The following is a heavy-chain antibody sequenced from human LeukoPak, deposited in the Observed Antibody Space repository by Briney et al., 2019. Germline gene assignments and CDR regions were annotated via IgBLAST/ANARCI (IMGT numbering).Heavy chain of an antibody. CDR2: IYYSGST. Sequence: PSETLSLTCTVSGGSISSSTYYWGWIRQPPGKGLEWIGSIYYSGSTYYNPSLKSRVTISVDTSKNQFSLKRSSVTAADTAVYYCARLGEDYYDSSGYSTAAYWGQGTLVTVSS. V-gene: IGHV4-39*01. CDR3: ARLGEDYYDSSGYSTAAY. J-gene: IGHJ4*02. CDR1: GGSISSSTYY. D-gene: IGHD3-22*01.